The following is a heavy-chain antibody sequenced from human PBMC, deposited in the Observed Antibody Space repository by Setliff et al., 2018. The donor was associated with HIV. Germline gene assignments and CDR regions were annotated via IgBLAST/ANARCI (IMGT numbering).Heavy chain of an antibody. D-gene: IGHD3-3*01. CDR2: INESGRI. Sequence: ETLSLTCAVYGGSFSGHYWNWVRQPPGKGLEWIGEINESGRINYNPSLKSRLTISVDKSKNQFSLKLTSLTAADTAVYYCARGITIFGVDDSDYWGQGTLVTV. J-gene: IGHJ4*02. CDR1: GGSFSGHY. CDR3: ARGITIFGVDDSDY. V-gene: IGHV4-34*01.